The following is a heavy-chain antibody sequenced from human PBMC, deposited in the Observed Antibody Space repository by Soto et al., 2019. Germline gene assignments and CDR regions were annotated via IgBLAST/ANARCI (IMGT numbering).Heavy chain of an antibody. CDR2: TYYRSKWYN. CDR1: GDSVSSDGAA. V-gene: IGHV6-1*01. J-gene: IGHJ5*02. CDR3: ARGLWSGYYSNWFDP. D-gene: IGHD3-3*01. Sequence: QTLSLTCAISGDSVSSDGAAWNWIRQSPSRGLEWLGRTYYRSKWYNNYAVSVNSRITINPDTSKNQFSLHLNSVTPEDTAVYYCARGLWSGYYSNWFDPWGQGTLVTVSS.